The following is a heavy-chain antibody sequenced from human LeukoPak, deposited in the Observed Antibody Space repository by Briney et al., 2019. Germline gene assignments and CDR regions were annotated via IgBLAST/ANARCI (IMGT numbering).Heavy chain of an antibody. D-gene: IGHD2-8*01. Sequence: SGPTLVNPTQTLALTCTFSGFSLTTSGVGVGWIRQPPGKALEWLALIYWDGDKRYSPSLKSRLTISKDTSKNEVVLTMTNMDPVDTATYFCTKRLGPCKLGAFDIWGQGTMVTVSS. J-gene: IGHJ3*02. V-gene: IGHV2-5*02. CDR3: TKRLGPCKLGAFDI. CDR2: IYWDGDK. CDR1: GFSLTTSGVG.